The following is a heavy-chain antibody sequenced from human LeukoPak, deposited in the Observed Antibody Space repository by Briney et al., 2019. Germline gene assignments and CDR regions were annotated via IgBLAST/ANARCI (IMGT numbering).Heavy chain of an antibody. V-gene: IGHV3-21*01. CDR3: ARDGGVVPAPFDP. D-gene: IGHD2-2*01. CDR1: GFTFSSYS. CDR2: ISSSSSYI. Sequence: GGSLRLSCAASGFTFSSYSMTWVRQAPGKGLEWVSSISSSSSYIYYADSVKGRFTISRDNAKNSLYLQMNSLRAEDTAVYYCARDGGVVPAPFDPWGQGTLVTVSS. J-gene: IGHJ5*02.